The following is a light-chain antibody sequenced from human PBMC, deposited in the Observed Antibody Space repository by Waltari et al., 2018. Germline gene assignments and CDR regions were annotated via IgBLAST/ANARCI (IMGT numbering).Light chain of an antibody. CDR2: DVS. CDR3: QQYHSYPLT. CDR1: QGISTY. J-gene: IGKJ4*01. V-gene: IGKV1-16*02. Sequence: DIQLTQSPSSLSASVGDRVTITCRASQGISTYLAWFQQKPGKAPKAISYDVSSLLNGVATKVSGSGAGTDFTLTISNLQPEDCATYYCQQYHSYPLTFGGGTKVEIK.